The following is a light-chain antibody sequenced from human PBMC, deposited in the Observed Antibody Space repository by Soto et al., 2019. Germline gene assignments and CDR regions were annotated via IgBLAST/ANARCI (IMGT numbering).Light chain of an antibody. CDR3: RQSHNWPRT. Sequence: EIVLTQSPGTLSLSPGERATLSCRASQSVSSSYLAWYQQKPGQAPRLLIYGASSRATGIPDRFSGSGSGTDFTLTISSLEPEDFAVYYCRQSHNWPRTFGQGTKVDIK. CDR1: QSVSSSY. CDR2: GAS. V-gene: IGKV3D-20*02. J-gene: IGKJ1*01.